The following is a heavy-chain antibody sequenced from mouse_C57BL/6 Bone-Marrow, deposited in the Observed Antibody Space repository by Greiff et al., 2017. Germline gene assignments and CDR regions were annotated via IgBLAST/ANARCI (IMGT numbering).Heavy chain of an antibody. Sequence: VKLQQSDAELVKPGASVKISCKVSGYTFTDHTIHWMKQRPEQGLEWIGYIYPRDGSTKYNEKFKGKATLTADKSSSTAYMQLNSLTSEDSAVYFCAREFRLRRDPSYYFDYWGQGTTLTVSS. CDR1: GYTFTDHT. V-gene: IGHV1-78*01. CDR2: IYPRDGST. J-gene: IGHJ2*01. CDR3: AREFRLRRDPSYYFDY. D-gene: IGHD2-4*01.